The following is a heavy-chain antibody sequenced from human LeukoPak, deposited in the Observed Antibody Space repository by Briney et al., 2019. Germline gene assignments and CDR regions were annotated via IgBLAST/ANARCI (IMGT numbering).Heavy chain of an antibody. CDR3: ARDYYDSSGYFFLYPGAFDI. D-gene: IGHD3-22*01. CDR1: GYIFTGYY. CDR2: INPNSGGT. V-gene: IGHV1-2*02. J-gene: IGHJ3*02. Sequence: ASVKVSCKASGYIFTGYYMHWVRQAPGQGLEWMGWINPNSGGTNYAQKFQGRVTMTRDTSISTAYMELSRLRSDDTAVYYCARDYYDSSGYFFLYPGAFDIWGQGTMVTVSS.